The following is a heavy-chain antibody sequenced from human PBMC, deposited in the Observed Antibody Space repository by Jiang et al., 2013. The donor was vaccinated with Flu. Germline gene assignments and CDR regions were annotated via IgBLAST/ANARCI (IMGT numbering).Heavy chain of an antibody. CDR1: GFSLSTSATS. J-gene: IGHJ5*02. Sequence: KPTQTLTLTCSVSGFSLSTSATSVSWIRQPPGKALEWLARIDWDDDKSYSTSLKTRLTISKDTSKNQVVLRVTNMDPADTGTYYCTRIRGSIGSGYGFDPWGQGTPVTVAS. V-gene: IGHV2-70*11. D-gene: IGHD5-12*01. CDR2: IDWDDDK. CDR3: TRIRGSIGSGYGFDP.